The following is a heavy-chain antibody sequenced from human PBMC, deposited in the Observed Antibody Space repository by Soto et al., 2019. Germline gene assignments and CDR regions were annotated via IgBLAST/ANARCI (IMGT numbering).Heavy chain of an antibody. CDR2: INPSGGST. V-gene: IGHV1-46*01. Sequence: QVQLVQSGAEVKKPGASVKVSCKASGYTFTSYYMHWVRQAPGQGLEWMGIINPSGGSTSYAQKFQGRVTMTRDTSTSTVYMELSSLRSEDTALYYCARLPVEGSYRYYFDYWGQGTLVTVSS. CDR1: GYTFTSYY. CDR3: ARLPVEGSYRYYFDY. D-gene: IGHD3-16*02. J-gene: IGHJ4*02.